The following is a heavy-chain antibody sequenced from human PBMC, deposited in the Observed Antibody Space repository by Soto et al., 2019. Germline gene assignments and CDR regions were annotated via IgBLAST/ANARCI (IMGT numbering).Heavy chain of an antibody. CDR1: GGSIGSGGYY. J-gene: IGHJ4*02. CDR2: IYYSGST. D-gene: IGHD3-3*01. V-gene: IGHV4-31*03. Sequence: SETLSLTCTVSGGSIGSGGYYWSWIRQHPGKGLEWIGYIYYSGSTYYNPSLKSRVTISVDNSKNTLYLQMNSLRAEDTAVYYCANYHTIFGVVTDLIYFDYWGQGTLVTVSS. CDR3: ANYHTIFGVVTDLIYFDY.